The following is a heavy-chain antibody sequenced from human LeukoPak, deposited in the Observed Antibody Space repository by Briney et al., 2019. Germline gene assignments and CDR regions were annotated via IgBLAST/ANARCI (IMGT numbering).Heavy chain of an antibody. Sequence: PGRSLRLSCAASGFTFSSYAMHWVRQAPGKGLEWVAVISYDGSNKYYADSVKGRFTIPRDNSKNTLYLQMYSLKTEDTAVYYCTTAGYYYDSSGYTRVYFDYWGQGTLVTVSS. V-gene: IGHV3-30*04. D-gene: IGHD3-22*01. CDR1: GFTFSSYA. CDR3: TTAGYYYDSSGYTRVYFDY. CDR2: ISYDGSNK. J-gene: IGHJ4*02.